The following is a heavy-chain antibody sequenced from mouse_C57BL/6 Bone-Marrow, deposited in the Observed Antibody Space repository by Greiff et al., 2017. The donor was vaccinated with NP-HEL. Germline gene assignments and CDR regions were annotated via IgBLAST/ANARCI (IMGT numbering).Heavy chain of an antibody. CDR3: AVYYYGSSYDFDY. J-gene: IGHJ2*01. V-gene: IGHV3-6*01. CDR1: GYSITSGYY. D-gene: IGHD1-1*01. CDR2: ICYDGSN. Sequence: VQLKESGPGLVKPSQSLSLTCSVPGYSITSGYYWNWIRQFPGNKLEWMGYICYDGSNNYNPSLKNRISITRDTSKNQFFLKLNSVTTEDTATYYCAVYYYGSSYDFDYWGQGTTLTVSS.